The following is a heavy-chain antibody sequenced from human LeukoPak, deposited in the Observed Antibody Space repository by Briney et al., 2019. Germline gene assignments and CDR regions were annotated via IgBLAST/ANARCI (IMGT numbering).Heavy chain of an antibody. CDR3: ARGKVVVAATLKWFDP. Sequence: SETLSLTCAVYGGSFIGYYWSWIRQPPGKGLEWIGEINHSGSTNYNPSLKSRVTISVDTSKNQFSLKLSSVTAADTAVYYCARGKVVVAATLKWFDPWGQGTLLTVSS. CDR2: INHSGST. CDR1: GGSFIGYY. D-gene: IGHD2-15*01. J-gene: IGHJ5*02. V-gene: IGHV4-34*01.